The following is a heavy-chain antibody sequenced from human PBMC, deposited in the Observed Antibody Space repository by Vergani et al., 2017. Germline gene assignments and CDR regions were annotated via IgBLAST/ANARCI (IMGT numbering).Heavy chain of an antibody. CDR2: IYHSGST. J-gene: IGHJ4*02. D-gene: IGHD6-6*01. V-gene: IGHV4-30-2*01. CDR1: GGSISSGSYS. CDR3: ARAKGGSSKSGFDY. Sequence: QLQLQESGSGLVKPSQTLSLTCAVSGGSISSGSYSWSWIRQPPGKGLEWIGYIYHSGSTYYNPSLKSRVTISVDRSKNQFSLKLSSVTAADTAVYYCARAKGGSSKSGFDYWGQGTLVTVSS.